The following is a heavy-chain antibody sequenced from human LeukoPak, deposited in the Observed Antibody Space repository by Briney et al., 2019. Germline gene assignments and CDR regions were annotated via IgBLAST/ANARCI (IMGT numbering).Heavy chain of an antibody. CDR1: GFTFSSYA. D-gene: IGHD1-7*01. V-gene: IGHV3-23*01. CDR2: ISGSGGYT. CDR3: AKDSRSWNYLFYYGMDV. Sequence: GGSLRLSCAASGFTFSSYAMSWVRQAPGKGLEWVSAISGSGGYTFYADSVKGRFTISRDNSKNTLYVQMNSLRAEDTAVYYCAKDSRSWNYLFYYGMDVWGQGTTVTVS. J-gene: IGHJ6*02.